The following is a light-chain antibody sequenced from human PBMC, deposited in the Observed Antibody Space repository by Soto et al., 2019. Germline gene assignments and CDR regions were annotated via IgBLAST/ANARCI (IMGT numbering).Light chain of an antibody. CDR1: SSDVGGYNY. J-gene: IGLJ3*02. CDR3: GTWDSSLNAGV. CDR2: EVS. V-gene: IGLV2-8*01. Sequence: QSALTQPPSASGSPGQSVTISCTGTSSDVGGYNYVSWYQQHPGKAPKLLIYEVSKRPSGVPDRFSGSKSATSATLGITGLQTGDEADYYCGTWDSSLNAGVFGGGTKLTVL.